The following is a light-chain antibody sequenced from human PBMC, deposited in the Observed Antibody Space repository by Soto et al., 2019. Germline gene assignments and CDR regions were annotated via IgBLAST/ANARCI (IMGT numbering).Light chain of an antibody. CDR2: GAS. CDR3: QQYNNWPPYT. V-gene: IGKV3-15*01. Sequence: IVMTQSPATLSVSPGETATVSCRASQSVSSNLAWYQQKPGRAPSLLIYGASTRATGIPARFSGSGSGTDFTLTISGLQSEDFAVYYCQQYNNWPPYTFGQGTKVDIK. CDR1: QSVSSN. J-gene: IGKJ2*01.